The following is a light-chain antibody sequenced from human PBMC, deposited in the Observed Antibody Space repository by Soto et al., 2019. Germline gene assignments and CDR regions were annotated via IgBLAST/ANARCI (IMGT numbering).Light chain of an antibody. CDR2: DAS. Sequence: DVQMTQSPSTLSASVGDRVTITCRASQTISYWLAWYQQKPGKAPKLLIYDASSLESGVPSRFSGSRSGTEFTLTISNLQPDDFATYYCQQYNNYPRTFGQGTKVELK. J-gene: IGKJ1*01. CDR1: QTISYW. CDR3: QQYNNYPRT. V-gene: IGKV1-5*01.